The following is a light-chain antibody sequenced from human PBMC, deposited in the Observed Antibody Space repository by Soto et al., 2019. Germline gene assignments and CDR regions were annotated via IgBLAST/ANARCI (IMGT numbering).Light chain of an antibody. Sequence: QSALTQPPSASGSPGQSVTISCTGTSSDIGGYNSVSWYQQHPGKAPRLMIYEVNKRPSGVPDRFSGSKSGYTASLTVSGLQTEDEADYYCATWDDNLVAWLFGGGTKLTVL. CDR2: EVN. CDR3: ATWDDNLVAWL. V-gene: IGLV2-8*01. CDR1: SSDIGGYNS. J-gene: IGLJ3*02.